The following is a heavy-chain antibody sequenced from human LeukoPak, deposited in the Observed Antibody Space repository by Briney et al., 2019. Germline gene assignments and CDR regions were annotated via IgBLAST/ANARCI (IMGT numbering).Heavy chain of an antibody. CDR3: ARFLVATIVGWFDP. CDR1: GGSISSGGYS. J-gene: IGHJ5*02. D-gene: IGHD5-12*01. V-gene: IGHV4-30-2*01. Sequence: SSETLSLTCAVSGGSISSGGYSWSWIRQPPGKGLEWIGYIYHSGSTYYNPSLKSRVTISVDRSKNQFSLKLSSVTAADTAVYYCARFLVATIVGWFDPWGQGTLVTVSS. CDR2: IYHSGST.